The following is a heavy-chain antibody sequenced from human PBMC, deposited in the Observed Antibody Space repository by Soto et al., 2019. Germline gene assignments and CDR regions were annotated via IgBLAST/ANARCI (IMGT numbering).Heavy chain of an antibody. Sequence: GGSLRLSCAASGFTFSSYSMNWVRQAPRRGLEWVSSISSSSSYIYYADSVKGRFTISRDNAKNSLYLQMNSLRAEDTAVYYCARVRVGCSGGSCYPSYYYYYGMDVWGQGTTVTVSS. J-gene: IGHJ6*02. CDR1: GFTFSSYS. CDR2: ISSSSSYI. V-gene: IGHV3-21*01. CDR3: ARVRVGCSGGSCYPSYYYYYGMDV. D-gene: IGHD2-15*01.